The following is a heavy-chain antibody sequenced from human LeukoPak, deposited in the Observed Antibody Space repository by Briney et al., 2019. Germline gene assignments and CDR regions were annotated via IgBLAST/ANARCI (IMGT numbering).Heavy chain of an antibody. CDR2: IYTSGST. V-gene: IGHV4-61*02. Sequence: SETLSLTCTVSGGSISSGSYYWSWIRQPAGKGLEWIGRIYTSGSTNYNPSLKSRVTISVDTSKNQFSLKLSSVTAADTAAYYCARVGRYCSSTSCYRAKGAFDIWGQGTMVTVSS. CDR3: ARVGRYCSSTSCYRAKGAFDI. CDR1: GGSISSGSYY. D-gene: IGHD2-2*02. J-gene: IGHJ3*02.